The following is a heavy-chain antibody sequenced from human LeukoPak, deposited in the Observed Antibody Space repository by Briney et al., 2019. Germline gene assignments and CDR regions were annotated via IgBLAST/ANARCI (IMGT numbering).Heavy chain of an antibody. CDR1: GGSISNYY. CDR2: IYYSGST. J-gene: IGHJ4*02. D-gene: IGHD5-18*01. Sequence: SETLSLTCTVSGGSISNYYWSWIRQPPGKRLEWIGYIYYSGSTNYNPSLKSRVTISVDTSKNQFSLKLSSVTAADTAVYYCARGDVDTSMALFWGQGILVTVSS. V-gene: IGHV4-59*01. CDR3: ARGDVDTSMALF.